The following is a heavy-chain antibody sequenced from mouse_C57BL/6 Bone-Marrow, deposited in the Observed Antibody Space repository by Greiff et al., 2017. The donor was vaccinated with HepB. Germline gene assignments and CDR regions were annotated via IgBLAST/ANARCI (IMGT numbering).Heavy chain of an antibody. CDR1: GYTFTDYY. CDR3: ARGGYYYGSSYLDY. CDR2: INPNNGGT. J-gene: IGHJ2*01. Sequence: VQLQQSGPELVKPGASVKISCKASGYTFTDYYMNWVKQSHGKSLEWIGDINPNNGGTSYNQKFKGKATLTVDKSSSTAYMELRSLTSEDSAVYYCARGGYYYGSSYLDYWGQGTTLTVSS. D-gene: IGHD1-1*01. V-gene: IGHV1-26*01.